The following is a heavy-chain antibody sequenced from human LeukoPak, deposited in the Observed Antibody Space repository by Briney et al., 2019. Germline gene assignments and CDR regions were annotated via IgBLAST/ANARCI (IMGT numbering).Heavy chain of an antibody. J-gene: IGHJ4*02. CDR3: ARYYYDSSGYDY. CDR2: IYYSGST. Sequence: SQTLSLICTVSGGSISSGDYYWSWIRQPPGKGLEWIGYIYYSGSTYYNPSLKSQVTISVDTSENQFSLKLSSVTAADTAVYYCARYYYDSSGYDYWGQGTLVTVSS. V-gene: IGHV4-30-4*08. CDR1: GGSISSGDYY. D-gene: IGHD3-22*01.